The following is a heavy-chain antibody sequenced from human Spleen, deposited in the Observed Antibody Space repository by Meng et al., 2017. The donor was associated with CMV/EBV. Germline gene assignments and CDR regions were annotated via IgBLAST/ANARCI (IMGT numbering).Heavy chain of an antibody. CDR2: ISAYNGDT. Sequence: ASVKVSCKASGYAFTSYGIAWVRQAPGQGLEWMGWISAYNGDTNYAQDFQGRVTLTTDIPTTTVYMELRSLRSDDTAVYYCARDPYSRVGIDYWGQGTLVTVSS. D-gene: IGHD2-21*01. CDR1: GYAFTSYG. V-gene: IGHV1-18*01. CDR3: ARDPYSRVGIDY. J-gene: IGHJ4*02.